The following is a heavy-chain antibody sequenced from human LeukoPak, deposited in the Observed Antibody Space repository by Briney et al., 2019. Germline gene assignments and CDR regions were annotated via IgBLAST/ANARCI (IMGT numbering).Heavy chain of an antibody. CDR3: ARDYGYSGYDNWYFDL. D-gene: IGHD5-12*01. CDR1: GSTFSSYW. Sequence: AGGSLRLSCAASGSTFSSYWMHWVRQTPGKGLVWVSRIKSDGSTIYADSVKGRFTISRDNAKNSLYLQMNSLRAEDTAVYYCARDYGYSGYDNWYFDLWGRGTLVTVSS. CDR2: IKSDGST. V-gene: IGHV3-74*01. J-gene: IGHJ2*01.